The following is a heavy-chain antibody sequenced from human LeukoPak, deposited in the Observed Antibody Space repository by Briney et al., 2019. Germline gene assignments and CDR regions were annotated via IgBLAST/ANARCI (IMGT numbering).Heavy chain of an antibody. D-gene: IGHD3-16*01. J-gene: IGHJ4*02. CDR2: INPNSGGT. Sequence: ASVKVSFKASGYTFIGYYMHWVRPAPGQGLEWMGWINPNSGGTKYVQKFQGRVTMTRDTSISTAYMELSRLRSDDTAVYYCASGSLASYFDHWGQGTLVTVSS. V-gene: IGHV1-2*02. CDR3: ASGSLASYFDH. CDR1: GYTFIGYY.